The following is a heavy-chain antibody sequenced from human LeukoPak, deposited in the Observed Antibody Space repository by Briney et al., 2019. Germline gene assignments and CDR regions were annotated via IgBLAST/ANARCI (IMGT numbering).Heavy chain of an antibody. CDR3: AREGGRVSGSGNFYFEY. V-gene: IGHV1-2*04. J-gene: IGHJ4*02. CDR2: INPNSGGT. D-gene: IGHD3-10*01. Sequence: ASVKVSCKASGYTFTGYYMHWVRQAPGQGLEWMGWINPNSGGTNYAQKFQGWVTMTRDTSISTAYMELSRLRSDDTAVYYCAREGGRVSGSGNFYFEYWGQGTLVTVSS. CDR1: GYTFTGYY.